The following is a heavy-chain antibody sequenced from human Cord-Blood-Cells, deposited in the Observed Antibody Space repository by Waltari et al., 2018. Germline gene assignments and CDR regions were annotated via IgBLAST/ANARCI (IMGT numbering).Heavy chain of an antibody. J-gene: IGHJ4*02. CDR2: IYYSGST. D-gene: IGHD1-26*01. V-gene: IGHV4-39*01. CDR3: ARVFSGSFDY. Sequence: QLQLQESGPGLVKPSEPLSLTCTVSGGSISSSSYYWGWIRQPPGKGLEWIGIIYYSGSTYYNPSLKSRVTISVDTSKNQFSLKLSSVTAADTAVYYCARVFSGSFDYWGQGTLVTVSS. CDR1: GGSISSSSYY.